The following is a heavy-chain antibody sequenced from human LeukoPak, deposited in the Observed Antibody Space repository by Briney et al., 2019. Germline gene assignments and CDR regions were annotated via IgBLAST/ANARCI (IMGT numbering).Heavy chain of an antibody. CDR2: IYPGDSDT. CDR1: GYRFTTYW. J-gene: IGHJ4*02. D-gene: IGHD2-15*01. Sequence: GASLQISCKGSGYRFTTYWIGWVRQLPGKGLEWMGIIYPGDSDTRYSPSFQGQVTISADTSISTAYLQWSSLKASDTAMYYCARQGGSWPNYFDYWGQGTLVTVSS. V-gene: IGHV5-51*01. CDR3: ARQGGSWPNYFDY.